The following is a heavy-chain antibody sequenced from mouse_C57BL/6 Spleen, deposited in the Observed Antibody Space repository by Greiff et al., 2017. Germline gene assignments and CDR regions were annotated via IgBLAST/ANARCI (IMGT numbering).Heavy chain of an antibody. CDR3: ARWDYGSSYVRYFDV. CDR1: GYSFTDYN. D-gene: IGHD1-1*01. CDR2: INPNYGTT. J-gene: IGHJ1*03. Sequence: VQLKQSGPELVKPGASVKISCKASGYSFTDYNMNWVKQSTGKSLEWIGVINPNYGTTSYNQKFKGKATLTVDQSSSTAYMQLNSLTSEDSAVYYCARWDYGSSYVRYFDVWGTGTTVTVSS. V-gene: IGHV1-39*01.